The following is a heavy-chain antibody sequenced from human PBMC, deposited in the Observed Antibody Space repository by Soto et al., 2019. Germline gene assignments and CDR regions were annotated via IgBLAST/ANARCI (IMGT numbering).Heavy chain of an antibody. Sequence: SGPTLGNATETLTLTCTVSGFSLSNARMGVSWIRQPPGKALEWLAHIFSNDEKSYSTSLKSRLTISKDTSKSQVVLTMTNMDIVDTATYYCARIYRYFDWLSPPYSIDYRGQGTL. V-gene: IGHV2-26*01. CDR3: ARIYRYFDWLSPPYSIDY. CDR1: GFSLSNARMG. D-gene: IGHD3-9*01. J-gene: IGHJ4*02. CDR2: IFSNDEK.